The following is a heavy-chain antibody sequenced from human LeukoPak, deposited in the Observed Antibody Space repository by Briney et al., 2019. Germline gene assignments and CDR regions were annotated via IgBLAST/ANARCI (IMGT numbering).Heavy chain of an antibody. D-gene: IGHD6-13*01. CDR3: ARGPGTWYYY. CDR1: GXSFSGYY. V-gene: IGHV4-34*01. J-gene: IGHJ4*02. Sequence: PSETLSLTCAVYGXSFSGYYWSWIRQPPGKGLEWIGEINHSGSTNYDPSLKSRVTISIDTSKNQFPLKLSSVTAADTALYYCARGPGTWYYYWGQGTLVTVSS. CDR2: INHSGST.